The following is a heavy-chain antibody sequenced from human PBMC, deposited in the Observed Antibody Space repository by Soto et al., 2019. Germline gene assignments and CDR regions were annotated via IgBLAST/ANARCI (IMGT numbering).Heavy chain of an antibody. V-gene: IGHV4-39*01. CDR3: ARLSRGEWLVRH. CDR1: GGSISSSSYY. J-gene: IGHJ4*02. Sequence: QLQLQESGPGLVKPSETLSLTCTVSGGSISSSSYYWGWIRQPPGMGLEWIGSIYYSGSTYYNPSLTSQSTIPVDTSKNQFSPKLSSVTAADTAVYYCARLSRGEWLVRHWGQGTLVTVSS. D-gene: IGHD6-19*01. CDR2: IYYSGST.